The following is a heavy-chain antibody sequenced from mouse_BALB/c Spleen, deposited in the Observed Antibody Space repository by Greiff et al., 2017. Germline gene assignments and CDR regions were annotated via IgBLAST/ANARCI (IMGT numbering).Heavy chain of an antibody. CDR2: IRNKANGYTT. V-gene: IGHV7-3*02. J-gene: IGHJ3*01. CDR3: ARDRYYGSSPWFAY. CDR1: GFTFTDYY. Sequence: EVQLQESGGGLVQPGGSLRLSCATSGFTFTDYYMSWVRQPPGKALEWLGFIRNKANGYTTEYSASVKGRFTISRDNSQSILYLQMNTLRAEDSATYYCARDRYYGSSPWFAYWGQGTLVTVSA. D-gene: IGHD1-1*01.